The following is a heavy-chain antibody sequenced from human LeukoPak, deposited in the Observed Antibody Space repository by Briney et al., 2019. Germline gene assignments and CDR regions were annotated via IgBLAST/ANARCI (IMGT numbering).Heavy chain of an antibody. J-gene: IGHJ6*03. CDR1: GFTFSSYE. V-gene: IGHV3-48*03. Sequence: TGGSLRLSCAASGFTFSSYEMNWVRQAPGKGLEWVSYISSSGSTIYYADSVKGRFTISRDNAKNSLYLQMNSLRAEDTAVYYCAREGNGYNTLYYYYYMDVWGKGTTVTISS. CDR3: AREGNGYNTLYYYYYMDV. CDR2: ISSSGSTI. D-gene: IGHD5-24*01.